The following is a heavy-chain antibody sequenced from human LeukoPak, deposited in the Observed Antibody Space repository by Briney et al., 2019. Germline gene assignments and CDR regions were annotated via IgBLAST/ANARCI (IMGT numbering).Heavy chain of an antibody. J-gene: IGHJ4*02. Sequence: GASVKVSCKASGYTFTSYGISWVRQAPGQGLEWMGWISAYNGNTNYAQKLQGRVTMTTDTSTSTVYMELRSLRSDDTAVYYCARDGGWYYFDYWGQGTLVTVSS. CDR3: ARDGGWYYFDY. D-gene: IGHD3-3*01. CDR2: ISAYNGNT. CDR1: GYTFTSYG. V-gene: IGHV1-18*01.